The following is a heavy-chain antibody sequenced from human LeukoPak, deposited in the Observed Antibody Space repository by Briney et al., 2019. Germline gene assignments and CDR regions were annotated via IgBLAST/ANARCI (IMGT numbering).Heavy chain of an antibody. V-gene: IGHV4-61*05. Sequence: SETLSLTCTVSGGSISSTSYYWGWIRQPPGKGLEWIGYIYYSGSTNYNPSLKSRVTISVDTSKNQFSLKLSSVTAADTAVYYCARNYCSSTSCYRGDWFDPWGQGTLVTVSS. CDR1: GGSISSTSYY. J-gene: IGHJ5*02. CDR2: IYYSGST. D-gene: IGHD2-2*01. CDR3: ARNYCSSTSCYRGDWFDP.